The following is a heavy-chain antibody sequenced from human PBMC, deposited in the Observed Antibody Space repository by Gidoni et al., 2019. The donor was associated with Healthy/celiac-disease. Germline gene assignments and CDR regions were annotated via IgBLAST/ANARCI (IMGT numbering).Heavy chain of an antibody. J-gene: IGHJ5*02. CDR3: ARVSYDYVWGSYRENWFDP. CDR1: GGTFSSYA. CDR2: IIPIFGTA. Sequence: QVQLVQSGAEVKKPGSSVKVSCKASGGTFSSYAIRWVRQAPGQGLEWMGGIIPIFGTANYAQKFQGRVTITADESTSTAYMELSSLRSEDTAVYYCARVSYDYVWGSYRENWFDPWGQGTLVTVSS. D-gene: IGHD3-16*02. V-gene: IGHV1-69*01.